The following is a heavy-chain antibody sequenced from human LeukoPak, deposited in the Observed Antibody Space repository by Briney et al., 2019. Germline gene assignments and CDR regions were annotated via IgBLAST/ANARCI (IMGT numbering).Heavy chain of an antibody. D-gene: IGHD4-17*01. CDR2: IIPIFGTA. J-gene: IGHJ6*03. CDR3: ARDSTTLGFYYYYYMDV. Sequence: GASVKVSCKASGGTFSSYAISWVRQAPGQGLEWMGGIIPIFGTANYAQKFQGRVTITADESTSTAYMELSSLRSEDTAVYYCARDSTTLGFYYYYYMDVWGKGTTVTVSS. V-gene: IGHV1-69*13. CDR1: GGTFSSYA.